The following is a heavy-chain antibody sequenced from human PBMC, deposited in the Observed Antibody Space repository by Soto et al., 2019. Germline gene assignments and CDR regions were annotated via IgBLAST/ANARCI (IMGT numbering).Heavy chain of an antibody. CDR2: ISSSSSYI. D-gene: IGHD3-9*01. CDR1: GFTFSSYS. V-gene: IGHV3-21*01. Sequence: GGSLSLSCAASGFTFSSYSMNWVRQAPGKGLEWVSSISSSSSYIYYADSVKGRFTISRDNAKNSLYLQMNSLRAEDTAVYYCARVTIGEAHQSYYDILTGPFDYWGQGTLVTVSS. CDR3: ARVTIGEAHQSYYDILTGPFDY. J-gene: IGHJ4*02.